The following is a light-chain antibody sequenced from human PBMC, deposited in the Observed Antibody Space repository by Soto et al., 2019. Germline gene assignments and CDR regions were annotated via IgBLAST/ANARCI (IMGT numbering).Light chain of an antibody. V-gene: IGLV2-8*01. CDR3: SSYAGSNNWV. CDR1: SSDVGGYNY. CDR2: EVN. Sequence: QSALTQPPSASGSPGQSVTISCTGTSSDVGGYNYVSWYQQHPGKAPKLMICEVNKRPSGVPDRFSGSKSGNTASLTVSGIQAEDEADYYCSSYAGSNNWVFGGVTKLTVL. J-gene: IGLJ3*02.